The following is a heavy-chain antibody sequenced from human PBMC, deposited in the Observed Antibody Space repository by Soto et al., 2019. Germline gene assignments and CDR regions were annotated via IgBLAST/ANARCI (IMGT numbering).Heavy chain of an antibody. Sequence: QVQLVESGGGVVQPGRSLRLSCAASGFTFSSSGMHWVRQAPGKGLEWVAVIWYDGSNKDYADSVKGRFTISRDNYKNTLYLQMNSLRAEDTGVYYFAGGVGSAADYYSYYIDVWGKGTKGTVSS. CDR3: AGGVGSAADYYSYYIDV. D-gene: IGHD6-25*01. V-gene: IGHV3-33*01. CDR2: IWYDGSNK. J-gene: IGHJ6*03. CDR1: GFTFSSSG.